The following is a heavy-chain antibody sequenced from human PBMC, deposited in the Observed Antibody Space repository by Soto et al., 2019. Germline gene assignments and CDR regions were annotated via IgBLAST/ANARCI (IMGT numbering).Heavy chain of an antibody. D-gene: IGHD2-2*01. J-gene: IGHJ4*02. CDR1: RFTFSTYE. Sequence: GGSLRLSCAASRFTFSTYEMNWVRQAPGKGLEWVSYISTSGSTVYYADSVKGRFTISRDNTRNSLYLQMNSLRDEDTALYYCVRYCSTTLCNGVATRTFDYWGQGTLVTVSS. CDR2: ISTSGSTV. V-gene: IGHV3-48*03. CDR3: VRYCSTTLCNGVATRTFDY.